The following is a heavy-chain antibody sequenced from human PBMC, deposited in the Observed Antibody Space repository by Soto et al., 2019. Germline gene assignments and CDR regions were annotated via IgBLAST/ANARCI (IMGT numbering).Heavy chain of an antibody. Sequence: EVQLLESGGGLVQPGGSLRLSCAASGFTFSSYAMSWVRQAPGKGLEWVSAISGSGGSTYYADSVKGRFTISRDNSKNTLYLQMNSLRAADTAVYYCAKDEYSSSFYYYYYMDVWGKGTTVTVSS. CDR2: ISGSGGST. CDR3: AKDEYSSSFYYYYYMDV. CDR1: GFTFSSYA. J-gene: IGHJ6*03. D-gene: IGHD6-6*01. V-gene: IGHV3-23*01.